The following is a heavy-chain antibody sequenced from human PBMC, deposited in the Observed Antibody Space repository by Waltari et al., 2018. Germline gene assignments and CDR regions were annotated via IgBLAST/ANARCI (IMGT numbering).Heavy chain of an antibody. Sequence: QVQLQESGPGLVKPSETLSLTCTVSGGSISSYYWSWIRQPPGKGLEWIGYIYYRGGTNYTPSLKSRVTISVDTSKNQFSLKLSSVTAADTAVYYCARQNDRDGYNPGLNFDYWGQGTLVTVSS. CDR3: ARQNDRDGYNPGLNFDY. CDR1: GGSISSYY. J-gene: IGHJ4*02. CDR2: IYYRGGT. V-gene: IGHV4-59*08. D-gene: IGHD3-22*01.